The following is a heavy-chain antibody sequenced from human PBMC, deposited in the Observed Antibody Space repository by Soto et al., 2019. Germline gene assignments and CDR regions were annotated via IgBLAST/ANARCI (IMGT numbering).Heavy chain of an antibody. V-gene: IGHV1-18*04. CDR2: ISAYNGNT. J-gene: IGHJ5*02. D-gene: IGHD6-13*01. Sequence: ASVKVSCKASGYTFSTYVISWVRQAPGQGLEWMGWISAYNGNTNNAQKFQGRVTMTRDTSISTAYMELSRLRSDDTAVYYCARARIAAAGFRWFDPCGQGTLVTVSS. CDR1: GYTFSTYV. CDR3: ARARIAAAGFRWFDP.